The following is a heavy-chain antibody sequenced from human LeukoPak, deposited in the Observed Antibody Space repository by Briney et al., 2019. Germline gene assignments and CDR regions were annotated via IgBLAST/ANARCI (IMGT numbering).Heavy chain of an antibody. V-gene: IGHV3-48*04. CDR1: GFTFSSYS. CDR3: ARVLVVPPSRYYGMDV. Sequence: GGSLRLSCAASGFTFSSYSMNWVRQAPGKGLEWVSYISSSSSTIYYADSVKGRFTISRDSAKNSLYLQMNSLRAEDTAVYYCARVLVVPPSRYYGMDVWGQGTTVTVSS. CDR2: ISSSSSTI. J-gene: IGHJ6*02. D-gene: IGHD2-21*01.